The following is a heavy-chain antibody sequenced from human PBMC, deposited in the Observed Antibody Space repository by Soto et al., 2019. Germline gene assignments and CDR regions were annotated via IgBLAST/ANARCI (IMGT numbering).Heavy chain of an antibody. D-gene: IGHD6-13*01. CDR3: ARVDGSSWAPFYYYYDTDV. V-gene: IGHV1-18*04. CDR1: GYTFTGYY. J-gene: IGHJ6*02. CDR2: ISAYNGNT. Sequence: AASVKVSCKASGYTFTGYYMHWVRQAPGQGLEWMGWISAYNGNTNYAQKLQGRVTMTTDTSTSTAYMELRSLRSDDTAVYYCARVDGSSWAPFYYYYDTDVWGQGTTGTV.